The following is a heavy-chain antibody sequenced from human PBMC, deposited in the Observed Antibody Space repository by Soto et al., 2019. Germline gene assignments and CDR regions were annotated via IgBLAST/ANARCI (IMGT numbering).Heavy chain of an antibody. D-gene: IGHD3-3*01. J-gene: IGHJ4*02. CDR1: GFTFSSYA. CDR2: ISGSGGST. V-gene: IGHV3-23*01. Sequence: GGSLRLSCAASGFTFSSYAMSWVRQAPGKGLEWVSAISGSGGSTYYADSVKGRFTISRDNSKNTLYLQMNSLRAEDTAVYYCAKSLPPDFWSGYYTFVYWGQGTLVSVSS. CDR3: AKSLPPDFWSGYYTFVY.